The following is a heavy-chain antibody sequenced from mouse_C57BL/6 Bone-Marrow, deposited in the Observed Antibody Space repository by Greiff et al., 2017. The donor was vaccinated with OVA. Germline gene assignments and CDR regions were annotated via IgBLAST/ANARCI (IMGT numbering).Heavy chain of an antibody. J-gene: IGHJ4*01. Sequence: QVQLQQPGAELVKPGASVKLSCKASGYTFTSYWMQWVKQRPGQGLEWIGELDPSDSYTNYNQKFKGKATLTVDTSSSTAYMQLSSLTSEDSAVYYCARRTVPYYYAMDYWGQGTSVTVSS. D-gene: IGHD1-1*01. CDR3: ARRTVPYYYAMDY. CDR2: LDPSDSYT. CDR1: GYTFTSYW. V-gene: IGHV1-50*01.